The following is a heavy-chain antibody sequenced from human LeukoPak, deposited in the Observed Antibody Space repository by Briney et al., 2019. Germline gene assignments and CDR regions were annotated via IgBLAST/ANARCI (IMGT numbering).Heavy chain of an antibody. V-gene: IGHV4-31*03. D-gene: IGHD6-6*01. J-gene: IGHJ4*02. CDR2: IYNSGST. Sequence: SETLSLTCTVSGGSISSDGYYWSWIRQHPGKGLEWIGYIYNSGSTFYNPSLKSRVTISVDTSQNHFSLRLSSVTAADTAVYHCARDRGSSLDYWGQGTLVTVSS. CDR1: GGSISSDGYY. CDR3: ARDRGSSLDY.